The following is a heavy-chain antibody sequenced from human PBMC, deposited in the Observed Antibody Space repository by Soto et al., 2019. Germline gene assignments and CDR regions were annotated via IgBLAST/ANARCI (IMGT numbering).Heavy chain of an antibody. D-gene: IGHD4-17*01. CDR2: IHYSGRT. CDR1: GASVSSGFYY. V-gene: IGHV4-31*03. Sequence: SETLSLTCTVSGASVSSGFYYWSWIRQHPGKGLEWIGNIHYSGRTYSTPSLKSRIIISMDTSKNQFSLKLSSVTAADTAVYYCASEAHGDFSHWFDPWGQGTLVTVSS. J-gene: IGHJ5*02. CDR3: ASEAHGDFSHWFDP.